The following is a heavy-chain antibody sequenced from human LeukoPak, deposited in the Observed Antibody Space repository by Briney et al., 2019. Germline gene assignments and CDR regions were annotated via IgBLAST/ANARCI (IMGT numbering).Heavy chain of an antibody. Sequence: PSETLSLTCGVFGVSINDYYWSWIRQSPGKGLEWIGEISHTEGTRYNPSLESRVTMSVGTSENQLSLKLIFVTAADTAVYHCARIRCGHSGSVCYNHWGLGTLVTVSS. CDR2: ISHTEGT. V-gene: IGHV4-34*01. CDR1: GVSINDYY. D-gene: IGHD3-9*01. J-gene: IGHJ4*02. CDR3: ARIRCGHSGSVCYNH.